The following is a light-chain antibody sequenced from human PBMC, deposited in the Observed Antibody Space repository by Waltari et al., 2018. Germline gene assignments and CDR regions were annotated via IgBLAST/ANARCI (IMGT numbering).Light chain of an antibody. V-gene: IGKV4-1*01. Sequence: IVMTQSPPSLTVSLGERATINCKSNQSLFFSSNNRNYLAWYQQRPGQPPRLLISWASTWKSGVPDRIGGSGSGTDFTLTISSLQAEDVARYFCQQYYTTPYIFGQGTKLEIK. CDR1: QSLFFSSNNRNY. CDR3: QQYYTTPYI. CDR2: WAS. J-gene: IGKJ2*01.